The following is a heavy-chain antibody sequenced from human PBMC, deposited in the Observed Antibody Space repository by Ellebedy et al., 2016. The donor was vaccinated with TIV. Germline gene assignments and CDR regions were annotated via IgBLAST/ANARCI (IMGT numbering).Heavy chain of an antibody. D-gene: IGHD1-26*01. CDR2: TRGNGGST. Sequence: PGGSLRLSCPASGFTFSRYSMSWVRQAPGEGLEWVSATRGNGGSTYYADSVKDRFTISRDNSKHTRYLQMNSLRAEDTAVYYCAKLRGATGRWYFDLWGRGTLVPVSS. CDR1: GFTFSRYS. CDR3: AKLRGATGRWYFDL. V-gene: IGHV3-23*01. J-gene: IGHJ2*01.